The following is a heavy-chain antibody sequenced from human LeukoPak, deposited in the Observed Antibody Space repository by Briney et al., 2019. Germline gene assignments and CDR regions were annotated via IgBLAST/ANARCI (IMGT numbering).Heavy chain of an antibody. J-gene: IGHJ6*02. CDR2: IGKAGDT. Sequence: QPGGSLRLSCAASGFTFSTYDMHWVRQATGKGLEWVSGIGKAGDTYYAGSVKGRFTISRENAKNSLYLQMNSLRAGDTAAYYCVRDPSGHGLDVWGQGTTVTVSS. V-gene: IGHV3-13*04. CDR3: VRDPSGHGLDV. D-gene: IGHD5-12*01. CDR1: GFTFSTYD.